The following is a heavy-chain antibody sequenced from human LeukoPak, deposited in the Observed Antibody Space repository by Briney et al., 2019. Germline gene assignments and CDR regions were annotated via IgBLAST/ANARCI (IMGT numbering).Heavy chain of an antibody. CDR2: ISSSGSTI. CDR1: GFPFSDYY. Sequence: GGSLTLSCAPSGFPFSDYYMSWIRQAPAKGLAWVSYISSSGSTIYYADSVKGRFTISRDNAKNSLYLQMNSLRAEDTAVYYCARERPDYYDSSGYYMDVWGKGTTVTVSS. J-gene: IGHJ6*03. D-gene: IGHD3-22*01. CDR3: ARERPDYYDSSGYYMDV. V-gene: IGHV3-11*01.